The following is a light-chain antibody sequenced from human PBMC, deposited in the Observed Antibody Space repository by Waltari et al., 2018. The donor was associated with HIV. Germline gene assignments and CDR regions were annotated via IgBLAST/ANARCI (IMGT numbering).Light chain of an antibody. CDR3: ASFTSNYTLI. J-gene: IGLJ2*01. V-gene: IGLV2-14*01. CDR2: EVF. CDR1: TSDFGLYTF. Sequence: QSTLTQPASVSGSPGQSITISCTGSTSDFGLYTFISWYQQHPGGVPKVIIYEVFSRPSGISSHFSGSRSANTASLTISWLQPEDEADYYCASFTSNYTLIFGGGTKVTVL.